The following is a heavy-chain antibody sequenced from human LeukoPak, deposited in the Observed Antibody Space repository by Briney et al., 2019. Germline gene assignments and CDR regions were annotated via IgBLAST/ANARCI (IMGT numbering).Heavy chain of an antibody. D-gene: IGHD2-15*01. Sequence: ASVKVSCKASGYTFTSYGISWVRQAPGQGLEWMGWISAYNGNTNYAQKLQGRVTMTTDTSTSTAYMELRSLRSDDTAVYYCARDRFVVVVAATPHYYYYCGMDVWGQGTTVTVSS. CDR3: ARDRFVVVVAATPHYYYYCGMDV. J-gene: IGHJ6*02. CDR1: GYTFTSYG. CDR2: ISAYNGNT. V-gene: IGHV1-18*01.